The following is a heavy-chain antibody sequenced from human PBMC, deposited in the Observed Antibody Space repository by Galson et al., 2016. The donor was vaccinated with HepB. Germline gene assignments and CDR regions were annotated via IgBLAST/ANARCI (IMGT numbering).Heavy chain of an antibody. V-gene: IGHV3-30*18. CDR1: GFTFSSYG. D-gene: IGHD2-21*02. Sequence: SLRLSCAASGFTFSSYGMHWVRQAPGKGLEWVAVISYDGDNKYYADSVKGRFTISRDNSKNTLYLQMNSLRTDDTAVYYCAKLDCGRDCPRDDRGQGTLVAVSS. J-gene: IGHJ4*02. CDR2: ISYDGDNK. CDR3: AKLDCGRDCPRDD.